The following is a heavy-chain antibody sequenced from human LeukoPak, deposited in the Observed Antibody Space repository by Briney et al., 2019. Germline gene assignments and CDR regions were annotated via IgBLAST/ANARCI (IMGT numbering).Heavy chain of an antibody. CDR2: INPSGGST. CDR3: ARGNILTGYYYDAFDI. CDR1: GYTFISYY. J-gene: IGHJ3*02. D-gene: IGHD3-9*01. V-gene: IGHV1-46*01. Sequence: GASVEVSFKASGYTFISYYLHWVRQAPGQGLEWMGIINPSGGSTDYAQKLQGRVTVTRDTSTSTVYMELSSLRSEDTAVYYCARGNILTGYYYDAFDIWGQGTLVTVSS.